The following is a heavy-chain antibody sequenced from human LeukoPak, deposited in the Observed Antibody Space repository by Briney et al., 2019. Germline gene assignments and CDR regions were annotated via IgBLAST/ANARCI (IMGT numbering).Heavy chain of an antibody. Sequence: ASVKVSRKASGYTFTSYGITWVRLAPGQGLEWMGWISAYNGNTNYAQMFQGRVIMTTDTSTNTAYMELRSLRADDTAMYYCARDPSYDSSGYPNWFDPWGQGTLVTVSS. CDR1: GYTFTSYG. CDR3: ARDPSYDSSGYPNWFDP. CDR2: ISAYNGNT. J-gene: IGHJ5*02. V-gene: IGHV1-18*01. D-gene: IGHD3-22*01.